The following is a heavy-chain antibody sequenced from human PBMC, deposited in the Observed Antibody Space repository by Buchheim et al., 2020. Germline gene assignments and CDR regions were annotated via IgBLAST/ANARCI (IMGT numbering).Heavy chain of an antibody. CDR1: GGSISSDAYS. J-gene: IGHJ6*02. D-gene: IGHD3-22*01. CDR2: IYHGGST. CDR3: ARASDYSDSSGWYAMDV. Sequence: QLQLQESGSELVKPSQTLSLTCAVSGGSISSDAYSWSWIRQPPGKGLEWIGYIYHGGSTYYNPSLKSRVTISVDRSKNQFSLRLSSVTAADTAIYYCARASDYSDSSGWYAMDVWGQGTT. V-gene: IGHV4-30-2*01.